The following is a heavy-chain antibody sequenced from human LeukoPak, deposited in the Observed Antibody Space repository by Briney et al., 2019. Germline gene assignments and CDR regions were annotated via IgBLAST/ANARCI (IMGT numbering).Heavy chain of an antibody. CDR1: GYTFTSCA. CDR2: INTNTGNP. J-gene: IGHJ5*02. CDR3: ARDGFHCSSTSCYTDWFDP. Sequence: ASVKVSCKASGYTFTSCAMNWVRQAPGQGLEWMGWINTNTGNPTYAQGFTGRFVFSLDTSVSTAYLQISSLKAEDTAVYYCARDGFHCSSTSCYTDWFDPWGQGTLVTVSS. V-gene: IGHV7-4-1*02. D-gene: IGHD2-2*02.